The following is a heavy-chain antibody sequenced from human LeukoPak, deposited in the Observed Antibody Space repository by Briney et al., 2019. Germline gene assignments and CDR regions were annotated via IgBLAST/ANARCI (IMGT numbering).Heavy chain of an antibody. Sequence: KASETLSLTCTVSGGSISSGGYYWSWIRQHPGKGLEWIGYIYYSGSTYYNPSLKSRVTISVDTSKNQFSLKLSSVTAADTAVYYCARDSDSSGFEYFQHWGQGTLVTVSS. CDR1: GGSISSGGYY. V-gene: IGHV4-31*03. CDR2: IYYSGST. CDR3: ARDSDSSGFEYFQH. J-gene: IGHJ1*01. D-gene: IGHD3-22*01.